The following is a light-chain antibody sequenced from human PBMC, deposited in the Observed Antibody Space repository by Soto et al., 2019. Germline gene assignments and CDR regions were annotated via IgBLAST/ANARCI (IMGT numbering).Light chain of an antibody. CDR1: QSVSTSY. CDR2: GAS. Sequence: EIVLTQSPGTLSLSPGERATISCRASQSVSTSYLAWYQQKPGQAPRLLIYGASSRATGIQDRFSGSGSGTDSTITISRLEPEDFAVYYCQQYGSAPPRTFGQGTRLSLK. V-gene: IGKV3-20*01. J-gene: IGKJ5*01. CDR3: QQYGSAPPRT.